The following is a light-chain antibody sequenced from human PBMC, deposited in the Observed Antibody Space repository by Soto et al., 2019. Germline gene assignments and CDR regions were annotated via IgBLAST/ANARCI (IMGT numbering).Light chain of an antibody. V-gene: IGKV3-20*01. Sequence: EIVLTKSTGTLSLSPGERATLSCRASQSVSSSYLAWYQQKPGQAPRLLIYGASSRATGIPDRFSGSGSGTDFTLTISRLEPEDFAVYYCQQYGRSWTFGQGSKVDIK. CDR2: GAS. CDR1: QSVSSSY. J-gene: IGKJ1*01. CDR3: QQYGRSWT.